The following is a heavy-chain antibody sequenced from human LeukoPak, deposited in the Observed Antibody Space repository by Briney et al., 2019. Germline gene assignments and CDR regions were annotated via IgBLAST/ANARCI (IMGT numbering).Heavy chain of an antibody. CDR2: ISSSSSYI. CDR1: GFTFSSYD. V-gene: IGHV3-21*01. Sequence: GGSLRLSCAASGFTFSSYDMNWVRQAPGKGLEWVSFISSSSSYIYYADSVKGRFTISRDNAKNTLYLQMNSLRAEDTAVYYCAKDGAEYYDSSGYYVQAWGQGTLVTVSS. D-gene: IGHD3-22*01. CDR3: AKDGAEYYDSSGYYVQA. J-gene: IGHJ4*02.